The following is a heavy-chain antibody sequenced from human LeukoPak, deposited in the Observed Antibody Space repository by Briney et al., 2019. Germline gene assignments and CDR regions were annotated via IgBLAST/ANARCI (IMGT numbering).Heavy chain of an antibody. CDR1: GFAFNTYA. Sequence: GRSLRLSCAASGFAFNTYAMHWVRQAPGQGLEWVALIWHDGSHKFYSNSVRGQFTISRDNSKNTVSLQMNNLRPEDTAVYYCAREIFGSGGYPDFWGQGTLVTVSS. V-gene: IGHV3-33*01. CDR2: IWHDGSHK. D-gene: IGHD3-10*01. CDR3: AREIFGSGGYPDF. J-gene: IGHJ4*02.